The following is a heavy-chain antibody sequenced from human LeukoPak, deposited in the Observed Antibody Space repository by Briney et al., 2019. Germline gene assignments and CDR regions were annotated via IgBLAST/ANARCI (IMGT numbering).Heavy chain of an antibody. V-gene: IGHV3-23*01. CDR1: GFTFSDYA. CDR3: AKLGTYDSRGYYFLFDS. J-gene: IGHJ4*02. CDR2: ISGGEIST. Sequence: PGGSLRLSCAASGFTFSDYAMGWVRQAPGEGLEWVSDISGGEISTYYADSVRGRFTISRDNSRNTLSLQMNSLGARDTAVYYCAKLGTYDSRGYYFLFDSWGRGTRVTVSS. D-gene: IGHD3-22*01.